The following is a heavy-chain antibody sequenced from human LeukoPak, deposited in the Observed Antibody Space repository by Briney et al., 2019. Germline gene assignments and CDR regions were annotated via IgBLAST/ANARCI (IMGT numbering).Heavy chain of an antibody. CDR1: GFTFSSYG. V-gene: IGHV3-23*01. CDR2: ISGSGGST. J-gene: IGHJ6*03. CDR3: ARWVRGVIGYYYYYYMDV. D-gene: IGHD3-10*01. Sequence: TGGSLRLSCAASGFTFSSYGMSWVRQAPGKGLEWVSAISGSGGSTYYADSVKGRFTISRDNSKNTLYLQMNSLRAEDTAVYYCARWVRGVIGYYYYYYMDVWGKGTTVTVSS.